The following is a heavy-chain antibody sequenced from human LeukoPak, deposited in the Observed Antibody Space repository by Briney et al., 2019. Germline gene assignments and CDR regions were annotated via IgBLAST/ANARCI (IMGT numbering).Heavy chain of an antibody. Sequence: GGSLRLSCAASGFTFSSYTMTWVRQAPGKGLEWVSTISGSGGSTYYADSVKGRFTISRDNSKNTLYLQMNSLRAEDMALYYCAKDRSIAVAGMGFEWGQGTLVTVSS. V-gene: IGHV3-23*01. CDR3: AKDRSIAVAGMGFE. CDR2: ISGSGGST. J-gene: IGHJ4*02. CDR1: GFTFSSYT. D-gene: IGHD6-19*01.